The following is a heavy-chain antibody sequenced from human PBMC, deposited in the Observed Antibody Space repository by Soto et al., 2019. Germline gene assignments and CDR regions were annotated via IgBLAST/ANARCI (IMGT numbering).Heavy chain of an antibody. CDR1: GFTFSSYA. V-gene: IGHV3-23*01. J-gene: IGHJ4*02. CDR3: AKVGANIAVTAPFDH. D-gene: IGHD6-19*01. CDR2: ISGSVGGT. Sequence: PGGSLRLPCAASGFTFSSYAMSWVRQAPGKGLEWVSGISGSVGGTYYVDSVRGRFTISRDNSKNTLYLQMNGLRAEDTALYYCAKVGANIAVTAPFDHWGQGTQV.